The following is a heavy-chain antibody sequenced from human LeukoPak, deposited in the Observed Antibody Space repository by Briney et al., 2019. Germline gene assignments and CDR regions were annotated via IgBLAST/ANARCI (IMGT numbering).Heavy chain of an antibody. J-gene: IGHJ2*01. CDR1: GGSFSGYY. Sequence: SETLSLTCAVYGGSFSGYYWSWIRQPPGKGLEWIGEINHSGSTNYNPSLKSRVTISVDTSRNQFSLKLSSVTAADTAVYYCARDKFLAYSREPKTSGYWYFDLWGRGTLVTVSS. CDR2: INHSGST. D-gene: IGHD3-3*01. CDR3: ARDKFLAYSREPKTSGYWYFDL. V-gene: IGHV4-34*01.